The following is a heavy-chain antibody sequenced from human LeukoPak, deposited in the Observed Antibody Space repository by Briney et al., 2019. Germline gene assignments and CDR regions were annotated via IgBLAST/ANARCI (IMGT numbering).Heavy chain of an antibody. V-gene: IGHV5-51*01. Sequence: GESLKISCKGSGYSFTSYWIGWVRQMPGKGLEWMGIIYPGDSDTRYSPSFQGQVTISADKSISTAYLQWSSLKASDTAVYYCARYSGYDLSPPGSFDIWGQGTMVTVSS. CDR1: GYSFTSYW. J-gene: IGHJ3*02. CDR2: IYPGDSDT. D-gene: IGHD5-12*01. CDR3: ARYSGYDLSPPGSFDI.